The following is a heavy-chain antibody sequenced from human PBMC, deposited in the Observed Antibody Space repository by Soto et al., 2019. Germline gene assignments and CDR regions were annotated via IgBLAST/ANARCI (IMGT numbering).Heavy chain of an antibody. CDR2: ISGSGGST. D-gene: IGHD3-22*01. CDR1: GFNFISYA. V-gene: IGHV3-23*01. Sequence: PGGSLRLSCTSSGFNFISYAMSWVRQAPGKGLEWASAISGSGGSTYYADSVKGRFTISRDNSKNTLYLQMNSLRAEDTAVYYCAGKYYYDSSGYYPSAFDIWGQGTMVTVSS. CDR3: AGKYYYDSSGYYPSAFDI. J-gene: IGHJ3*02.